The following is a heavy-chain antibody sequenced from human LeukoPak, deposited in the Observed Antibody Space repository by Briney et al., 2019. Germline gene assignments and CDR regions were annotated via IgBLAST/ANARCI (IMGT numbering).Heavy chain of an antibody. D-gene: IGHD6-13*01. V-gene: IGHV1-8*01. CDR1: GYTFTSYD. J-gene: IGHJ5*02. Sequence: ASVKVSCKASGYTFTSYDINWVRQATGQGLEWMGWMNPNSGNTGYTQKFQGRVTMTRNTSISTAYMELSSLRSEDTAVYYCARGGRAIKQQLEGNWFDPWGRGTLVTVSS. CDR2: MNPNSGNT. CDR3: ARGGRAIKQQLEGNWFDP.